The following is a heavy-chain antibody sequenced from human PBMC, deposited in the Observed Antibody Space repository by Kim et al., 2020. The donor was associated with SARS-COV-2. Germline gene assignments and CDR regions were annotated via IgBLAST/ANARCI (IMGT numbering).Heavy chain of an antibody. CDR3: ARSVTTDYYFDN. J-gene: IGHJ4*02. V-gene: IGHV1-3*01. Sequence: KYSQNFQGRVNITRDTSATTAYMDLFSLRSEDTAVYYCARSVTTDYYFDNWGQGTLVTVSS. D-gene: IGHD4-17*01.